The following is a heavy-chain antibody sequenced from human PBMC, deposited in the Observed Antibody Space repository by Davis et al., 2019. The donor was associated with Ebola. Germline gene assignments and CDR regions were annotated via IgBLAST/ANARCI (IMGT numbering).Heavy chain of an antibody. CDR2: IIPIFGTA. V-gene: IGHV1-69*13. J-gene: IGHJ5*02. CDR3: ARGAQYQTLLFGYNWFDP. CDR1: GGTFSSYA. Sequence: SVKVSCKASGGTFSSYAISWARQAPGQGLEWMGGIIPIFGTANYAQKFQGRVTITADESTSTAYMELSSLRSEDTAVYYCARGAQYQTLLFGYNWFDPWGQGTLVTVSS. D-gene: IGHD2-21*02.